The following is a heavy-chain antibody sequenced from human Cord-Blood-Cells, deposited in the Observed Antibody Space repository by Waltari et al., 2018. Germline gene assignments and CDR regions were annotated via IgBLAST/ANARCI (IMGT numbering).Heavy chain of an antibody. D-gene: IGHD2-8*02. CDR2: INPGGGRT. Sequence: QVQLVQSGAEVKKPGASVKVSCKASGYTFTSYYMHWVRQAPGQGLEWMGIINPGGGRTSYAQKFQGRVTMTRDTSTSTVYMELSSLGSEDTAVYYCAGGGGELVNAFDIWGQGTMVTVSS. V-gene: IGHV1-46*01. CDR3: AGGGGELVNAFDI. CDR1: GYTFTSYY. J-gene: IGHJ3*02.